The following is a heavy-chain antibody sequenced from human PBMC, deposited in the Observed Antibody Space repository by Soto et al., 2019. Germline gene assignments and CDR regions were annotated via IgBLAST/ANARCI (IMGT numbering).Heavy chain of an antibody. D-gene: IGHD3-10*01. Sequence: EVQLVESGGGLVKPGESLRLSCTASGFTFNYAWMSWVRQAPGKGLEWVARIRTKTDDEATDYASPVKGRFSVSRDDSKNTVHLQMNSLKTEDTAVYYCAKGAPTGTFFDYWGQGIPVTFSS. CDR1: GFTFNYAW. CDR3: AKGAPTGTFFDY. J-gene: IGHJ4*02. CDR2: IRTKTDDEAT. V-gene: IGHV3-15*01.